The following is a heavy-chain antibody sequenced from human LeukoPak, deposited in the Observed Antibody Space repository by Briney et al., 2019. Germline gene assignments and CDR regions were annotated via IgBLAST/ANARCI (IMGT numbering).Heavy chain of an antibody. CDR2: IYYSGST. V-gene: IGHV4-31*03. Sequence: SETLSLTCTVSGGSISSGGYYWSWIRQHPGKGLEWIGYIYYSGSTYYNPSLKSRVTISVDTSKNQFSLKLSSVTAADTAVYYCARGTEDTAVFDYWGQGTLVTVSS. D-gene: IGHD5-18*01. CDR1: GGSISSGGYY. CDR3: ARGTEDTAVFDY. J-gene: IGHJ4*02.